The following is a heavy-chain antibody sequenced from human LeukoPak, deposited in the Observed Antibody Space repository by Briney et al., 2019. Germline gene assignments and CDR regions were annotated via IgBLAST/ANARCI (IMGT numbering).Heavy chain of an antibody. D-gene: IGHD3-22*01. CDR1: GFIFSSYA. J-gene: IGHJ4*02. CDR2: IGGSGGST. V-gene: IGHV3-23*01. Sequence: GGSLRLSCAASGFIFSSYAMSWVRQAPGKGLEWVSAIGGSGGSTYYADSVKGRFTISRDNSKNTLYLQMNSLRAEDTAVYYCAKDPHLNYYDSSGYSDYFDYWGQGTLVTVSS. CDR3: AKDPHLNYYDSSGYSDYFDY.